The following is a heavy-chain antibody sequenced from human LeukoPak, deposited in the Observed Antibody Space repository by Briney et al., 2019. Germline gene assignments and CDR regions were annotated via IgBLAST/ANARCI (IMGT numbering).Heavy chain of an antibody. CDR1: GFTFSSYA. V-gene: IGHV3-30-3*01. CDR2: ISYDGSNK. D-gene: IGHD3-10*01. Sequence: GGSLRLSCAASGFTFSSYAMHWVRQAPGKGLEWVAVISYDGSNKYYADSVKGRFTISRDNSKNTLYLQMSSLRAEDTAVYYCARGSGGNRPIPRDYWGQGTLVTVSS. CDR3: ARGSGGNRPIPRDY. J-gene: IGHJ4*02.